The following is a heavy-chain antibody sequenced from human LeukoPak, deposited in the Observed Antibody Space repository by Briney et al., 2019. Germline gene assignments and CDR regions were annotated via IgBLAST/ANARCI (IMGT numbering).Heavy chain of an antibody. CDR2: ISSSSSYI. CDR3: ARGFGLWFGESSPYYFDY. Sequence: GGSLRLSCAASGFTFSSYEMNWVRQAPGKGLEWVSSISSSSSYIYYADSVKGRFTISRDNAKNSLYLQMNSLRAEDTAVYYCARGFGLWFGESSPYYFDYWGQGTLVTVSS. CDR1: GFTFSSYE. V-gene: IGHV3-21*01. J-gene: IGHJ4*02. D-gene: IGHD3-10*01.